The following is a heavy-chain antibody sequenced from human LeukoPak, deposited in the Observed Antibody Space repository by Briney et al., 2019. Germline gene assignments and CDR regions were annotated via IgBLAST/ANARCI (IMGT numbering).Heavy chain of an antibody. J-gene: IGHJ6*03. CDR2: IYHSGST. CDR1: GYSISSGHY. CDR3: ARRAASSTYYYYYYMDV. V-gene: IGHV4-38-2*01. Sequence: PSETLSLTCAVSGYSISSGHYWGWIRQPPGKGLEWIGSIYHSGSTYHNPSLKSRVTISVDTSKNQFSLKLSSVTAADTAVYYCARRAASSTYYYYYYMDVWGKGTTVTVSS. D-gene: IGHD1-1*01.